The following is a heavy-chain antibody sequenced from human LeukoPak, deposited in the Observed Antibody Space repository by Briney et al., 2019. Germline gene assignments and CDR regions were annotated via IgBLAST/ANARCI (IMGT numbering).Heavy chain of an antibody. J-gene: IGHJ6*02. CDR2: INHSGST. V-gene: IGHV4-34*01. Sequence: SETLSLTCTVSGGSISSYYWSWIRQPPGKGLEWIGEINHSGSTNYNPSLKSRVTISVDTSKNQFSLKLSSVTAADTAVYYCARNIVGAEYYYYGMDVWGQGTTVTVSS. D-gene: IGHD1-26*01. CDR1: GGSISSYY. CDR3: ARNIVGAEYYYYGMDV.